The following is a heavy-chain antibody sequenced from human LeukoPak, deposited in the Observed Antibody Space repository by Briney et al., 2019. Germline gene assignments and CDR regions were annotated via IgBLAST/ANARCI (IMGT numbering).Heavy chain of an antibody. CDR2: IRSDEINK. V-gene: IGHV3-30*02. D-gene: IGHD4-17*01. CDR3: ARDLHGDYASGAFDI. CDR1: GFTFRNYV. Sequence: PGGSLRLSCAASGFTFRNYVMHWVRQAPGKGLEWVAFIRSDEINKSYADSVKGRFTISRDNSKNTLYLQMNSLRAEDTAVYYCARDLHGDYASGAFDIWGQGTMVTVSS. J-gene: IGHJ3*02.